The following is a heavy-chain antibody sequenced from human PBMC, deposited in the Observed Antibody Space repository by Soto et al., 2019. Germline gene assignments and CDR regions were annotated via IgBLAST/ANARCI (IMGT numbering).Heavy chain of an antibody. V-gene: IGHV1-46*03. J-gene: IGHJ4*02. CDR2: INPRDGGT. Sequence: QVQLVQSGAEVKKPGASVKVPCKASGNTFTTYYVHWVRQAPGQGLVWMGVINPRDGGTSYAQKFQGRVTMTRDTSTSTVYMELSSLRSEDTAMYYCARRGYCSGGSCPLGFDYWGQGTLVTVSS. D-gene: IGHD2-15*01. CDR3: ARRGYCSGGSCPLGFDY. CDR1: GNTFTTYY.